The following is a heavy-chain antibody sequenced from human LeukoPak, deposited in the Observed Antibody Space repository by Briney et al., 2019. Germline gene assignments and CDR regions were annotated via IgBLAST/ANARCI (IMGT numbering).Heavy chain of an antibody. CDR1: GFTFSSYE. CDR3: ASLTITRARGDDAFDL. CDR2: ISSSGSTM. V-gene: IGHV3-48*03. J-gene: IGHJ3*01. D-gene: IGHD3-10*01. Sequence: PGGSLRLSCAASGFTFSSYEMNWVRQAPGKGLEWVSYISSSGSTMYYAGSVKGRFTISRDNAKNSLYLQMNSLRAEDTAVYFCASLTITRARGDDAFDLWGQGTMVTVSS.